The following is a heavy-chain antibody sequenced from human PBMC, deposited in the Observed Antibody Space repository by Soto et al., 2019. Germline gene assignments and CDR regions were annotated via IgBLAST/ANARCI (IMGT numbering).Heavy chain of an antibody. Sequence: GGSLRLSCAASGFTFSSYSMNWVRQAPGKGLEWVSSISSSSSYIYYADSVKGRFTISRDNAKNSPYLQMNSLRAEDTAVYYCARASSIAARSNREASYYYGMDVWGQGTTVTVSS. CDR3: ARASSIAARSNREASYYYGMDV. CDR1: GFTFSSYS. J-gene: IGHJ6*02. D-gene: IGHD6-6*01. CDR2: ISSSSSYI. V-gene: IGHV3-21*04.